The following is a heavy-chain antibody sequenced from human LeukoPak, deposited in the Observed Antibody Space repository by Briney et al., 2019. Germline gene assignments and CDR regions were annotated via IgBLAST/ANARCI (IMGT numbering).Heavy chain of an antibody. CDR3: AREASSGLGEDWFDP. J-gene: IGHJ5*02. Sequence: GGSLRLSCAASGFTFSSYAMSWVRQAPGKGLEWVSSISGSGGNTFYADSVKGRFTISRDNSKNTLYLQMNSLRAEDTAVYYCAREASSGLGEDWFDPWGQGTLVTVSS. CDR2: ISGSGGNT. CDR1: GFTFSSYA. V-gene: IGHV3-23*01. D-gene: IGHD6-19*01.